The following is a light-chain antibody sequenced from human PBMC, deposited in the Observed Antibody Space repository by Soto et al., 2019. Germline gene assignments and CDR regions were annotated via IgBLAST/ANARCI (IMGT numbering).Light chain of an antibody. Sequence: DIQMTQSPSSLSASLRDRVTITCRASQSVSSSLNCYQQKPGKAPKLLIYAASSLQSGVPSRFSGSGSGTDFTLTISSLQPEDFATYYCQQSYSTPLTFGGGTKVDIK. CDR3: QQSYSTPLT. CDR1: QSVSSS. CDR2: AAS. J-gene: IGKJ4*01. V-gene: IGKV1-39*01.